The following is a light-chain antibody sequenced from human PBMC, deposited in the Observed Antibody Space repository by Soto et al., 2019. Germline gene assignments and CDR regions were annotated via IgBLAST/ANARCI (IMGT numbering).Light chain of an antibody. V-gene: IGLV1-44*01. Sequence: QPALTQPPSASGTPGQRVTISCSGSSSNIGSNTVNWYQQLPGSAPKLLMYSTNQRPSGVPDRFSGSKSGTSASLAISGLQSEDEADYYCAAWDGSLNVVLFGGGTKVTVL. CDR1: SSNIGSNT. J-gene: IGLJ2*01. CDR2: STN. CDR3: AAWDGSLNVVL.